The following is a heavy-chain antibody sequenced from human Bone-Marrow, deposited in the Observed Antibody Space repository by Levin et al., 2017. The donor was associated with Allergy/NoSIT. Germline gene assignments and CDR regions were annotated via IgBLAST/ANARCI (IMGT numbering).Heavy chain of an antibody. Sequence: SQTLSLTCTVSGGSIRSGDYYWSWIRQPPGKGLEWIGYIYYSGSTYYNPSLKSRVTISVDTSKNQFSLKLSSVTAADTAVYYCARVAPDGYNQNVFDYWGQGTLVTVSS. D-gene: IGHD5-24*01. J-gene: IGHJ4*02. CDR1: GGSIRSGDYY. V-gene: IGHV4-30-4*01. CDR3: ARVAPDGYNQNVFDY. CDR2: IYYSGST.